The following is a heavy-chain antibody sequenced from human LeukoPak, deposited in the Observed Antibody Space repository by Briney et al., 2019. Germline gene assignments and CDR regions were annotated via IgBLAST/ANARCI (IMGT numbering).Heavy chain of an antibody. V-gene: IGHV3-48*02. CDR3: ARERYHGGARRSDF. CDR1: GFTFSDYS. Sequence: GGSLRLSCEASGFTFSDYSLGWVRQAPGKGLEWVSYISISGGQRHYADSVEGRFTVSRDNSRNSIYLQMDSLRDEDTAVYYCARERYHGGARRSDFWGQGTLALVSS. J-gene: IGHJ4*02. CDR2: ISISGGQR. D-gene: IGHD2-15*01.